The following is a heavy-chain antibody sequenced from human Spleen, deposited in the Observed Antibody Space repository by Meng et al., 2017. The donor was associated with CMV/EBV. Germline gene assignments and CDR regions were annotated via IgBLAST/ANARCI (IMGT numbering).Heavy chain of an antibody. Sequence: SFSGYYWSWSRPPPGKGLEWIGEINHSGSTNYNPSLKSRVTISVDTSKNQFSLKLSSVTAADTAVYYCARGEGSYSSGWYRSVSWFDPWGQGTLVTVSS. CDR1: SFSGYY. CDR3: ARGEGSYSSGWYRSVSWFDP. V-gene: IGHV4-34*01. CDR2: INHSGST. D-gene: IGHD6-19*01. J-gene: IGHJ5*02.